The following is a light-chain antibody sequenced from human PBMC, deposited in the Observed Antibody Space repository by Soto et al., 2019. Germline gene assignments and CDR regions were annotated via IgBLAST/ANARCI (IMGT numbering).Light chain of an antibody. CDR1: QTVTVG. J-gene: IGKJ2*01. Sequence: EIVMTQSPATLSVSPGERATLSCRASQTVTVGLAWYQQKPGQAPRLLLYGASTRATGVPDRFSGSGSGTDFTLTISSLQSEDFAVYYCQQYNDWPPYTFGQGTNVEIK. CDR2: GAS. V-gene: IGKV3-15*01. CDR3: QQYNDWPPYT.